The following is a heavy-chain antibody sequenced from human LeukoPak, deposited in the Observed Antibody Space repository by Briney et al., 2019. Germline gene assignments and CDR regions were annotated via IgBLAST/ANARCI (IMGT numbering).Heavy chain of an antibody. CDR3: ARYSSITMARMTVDM. CDR2: IYWDDDT. J-gene: IGHJ3*02. D-gene: IGHD3-10*01. V-gene: IGHV2-5*02. CDR1: GFSLSSHGVA. Sequence: SGPTLVKPTQTLTLTCSCSGFSLSSHGVAVGWIRQPPGKALEWLAVIYWDDDTRYRSSLKSRLTITKDTCKNQVVLTMTNMDPVDTATYYCARYSSITMARMTVDMWGQGTMVTVSS.